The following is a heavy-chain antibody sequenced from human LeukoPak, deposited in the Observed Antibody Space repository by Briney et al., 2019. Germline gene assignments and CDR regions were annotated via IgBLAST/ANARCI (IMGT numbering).Heavy chain of an antibody. J-gene: IGHJ4*02. CDR3: ASRGLD. V-gene: IGHV3-30*02. CDR2: IRYDGTNK. Sequence: GGSLRLSCEASGFIFTSYGMHWVRRAPGKGLEWVAHIRYDGTNKYYADSVKGRFTISRDISKNTLYLQMNSLRAEDTAVYYCASRGLDCGQGTLVTVSS. CDR1: GFIFTSYG.